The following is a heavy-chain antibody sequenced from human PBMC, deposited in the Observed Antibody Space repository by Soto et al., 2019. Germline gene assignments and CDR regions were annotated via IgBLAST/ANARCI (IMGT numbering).Heavy chain of an antibody. CDR3: ARVSGDYDSLTGYDGGPYWYFDL. Sequence: QVQLVQSGAEVKKPGSSVKVSCKASGGTFSSYTISWVRQAPGQGLEWMGRIIPILGIANYAQKFQGRVTITADKSTSTAYMELSSLRSEDTAVYYCARVSGDYDSLTGYDGGPYWYFDLWGRGTLVTVSS. D-gene: IGHD3-9*01. CDR1: GGTFSSYT. CDR2: IIPILGIA. J-gene: IGHJ2*01. V-gene: IGHV1-69*02.